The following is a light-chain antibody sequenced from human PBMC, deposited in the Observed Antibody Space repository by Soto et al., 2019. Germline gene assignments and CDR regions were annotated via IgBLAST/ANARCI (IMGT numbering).Light chain of an antibody. Sequence: EIVLTQSPGTLSSSPGERATLSCRASQSVSSTYLAWYQQKPGQAPRLLIYGASSRATGIPDRFSGSGSGTDFTLTISRLEPEDFAVYYCNQYGNSRTWTFVQGTKVEI. CDR1: QSVSSTY. J-gene: IGKJ1*01. CDR3: NQYGNSRTWT. CDR2: GAS. V-gene: IGKV3-20*01.